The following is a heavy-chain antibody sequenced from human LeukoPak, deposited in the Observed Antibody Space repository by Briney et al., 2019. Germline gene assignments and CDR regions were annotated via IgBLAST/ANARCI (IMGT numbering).Heavy chain of an antibody. Sequence: GGSLRLSCAASGFTVSNNYMNWVRQAPGKGLEWVAVIWYDGSNKYYADSVKGRFTISRDNSKNTLYLQMNSLRAEDTAVYYCVRDANWGFDAFDIWGQGTMVTVSS. V-gene: IGHV3-33*08. CDR2: IWYDGSNK. J-gene: IGHJ3*02. D-gene: IGHD7-27*01. CDR1: GFTVSNNY. CDR3: VRDANWGFDAFDI.